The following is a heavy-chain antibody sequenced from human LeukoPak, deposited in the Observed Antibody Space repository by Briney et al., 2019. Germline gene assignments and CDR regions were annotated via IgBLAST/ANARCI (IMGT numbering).Heavy chain of an antibody. J-gene: IGHJ4*02. Sequence: SETLSLTCAVYGGSFSTYYWSWIRHPPGKGLEWIGEINHSGSTNYNPSLKSRVTISVDTSKNQFSLKLSSVTAADTAVYYCARPGRGSSRDYWGQGTLVTVSS. CDR1: GGSFSTYY. V-gene: IGHV4-34*01. CDR3: ARPGRGSSRDY. CDR2: INHSGST. D-gene: IGHD6-6*01.